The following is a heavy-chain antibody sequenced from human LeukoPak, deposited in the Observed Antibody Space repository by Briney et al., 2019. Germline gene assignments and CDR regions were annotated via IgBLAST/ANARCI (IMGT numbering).Heavy chain of an antibody. V-gene: IGHV3-30*18. J-gene: IGHJ4*02. Sequence: GGSLRLSCAASGFTFSNAYMTWVRQAPGKGLEWVAVISYDGSNKYYADSVKGRFTISRDNSKNTLYLQMNSLRAEDTAVYYCAKEGHYDFWSGYYQPLDYWGQGTLVTVSS. CDR3: AKEGHYDFWSGYYQPLDY. D-gene: IGHD3-3*01. CDR2: ISYDGSNK. CDR1: GFTFSNAY.